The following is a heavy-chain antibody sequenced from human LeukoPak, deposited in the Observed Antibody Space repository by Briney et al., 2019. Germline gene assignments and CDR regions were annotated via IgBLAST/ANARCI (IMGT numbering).Heavy chain of an antibody. J-gene: IGHJ4*02. CDR3: AKDNKWELVGYFDY. CDR2: ISWNSGSI. CDR1: GFTFDDYA. D-gene: IGHD1-26*01. V-gene: IGHV3-9*01. Sequence: GRSLRLSCVASGFTFDDYAMHWVRQAPGKGLEWVSGISWNSGSIGYADSVKGRFTISRDNAKNSLYLQMNSLRAEDTALYYCAKDNKWELVGYFDYWGQGTLVTVSS.